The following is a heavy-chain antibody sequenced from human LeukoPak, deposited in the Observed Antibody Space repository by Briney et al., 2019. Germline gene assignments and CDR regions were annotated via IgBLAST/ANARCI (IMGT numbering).Heavy chain of an antibody. V-gene: IGHV3-21*01. Sequence: GGSLRLSCAASGFTFSHYAINWVRQAPGTGLEWVSYISSTSKFIYFADSVKGRFTISRDNDKNSLTLQLNSLRPEDTAVYYCARGALSGSGTFDYWGQGTLVTVSS. CDR1: GFTFSHYA. CDR3: ARGALSGSGTFDY. J-gene: IGHJ4*02. CDR2: ISSTSKFI. D-gene: IGHD1-26*01.